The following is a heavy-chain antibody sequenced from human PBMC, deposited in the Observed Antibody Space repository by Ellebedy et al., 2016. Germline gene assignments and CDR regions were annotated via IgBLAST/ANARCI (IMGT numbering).Heavy chain of an antibody. J-gene: IGHJ6*02. D-gene: IGHD2-2*01. CDR2: ISYDGRDK. CDR3: AKARSSGYDMDV. Sequence: GESLKISXAASGFTFRTSGMHWVRQAPGKGLEWVAVISYDGRDKRYGDSVKGRFSISRDNSKNRVYLQMSSLRVEDTAVYYCAKARSSGYDMDVWGQGTTVTVSS. CDR1: GFTFRTSG. V-gene: IGHV3-30*18.